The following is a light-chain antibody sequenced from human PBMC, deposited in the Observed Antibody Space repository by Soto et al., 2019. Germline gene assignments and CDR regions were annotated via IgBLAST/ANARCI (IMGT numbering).Light chain of an antibody. V-gene: IGKV3-15*01. CDR2: DAY. J-gene: IGKJ4*01. Sequence: IVLTQSPATRSVSPGERVTLSCRASQGVGSTLAWYRQQPGQAPRLLIYDAYIRATGVPARFSGSGSGTEFTLTISSLQSEDFAVYYCQHYKTWPLAFGGGTKVDI. CDR3: QHYKTWPLA. CDR1: QGVGST.